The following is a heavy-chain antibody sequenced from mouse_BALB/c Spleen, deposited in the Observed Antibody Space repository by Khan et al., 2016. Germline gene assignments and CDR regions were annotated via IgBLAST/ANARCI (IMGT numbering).Heavy chain of an antibody. CDR1: GYTFTSYW. CDR3: ASEGGYYRYFDV. J-gene: IGHJ1*01. D-gene: IGHD1-1*02. CDR2: INPNTGYT. Sequence: VQLQESGAELAKPGASVKMSCKASGYTFTSYWMHWVKQRPGQGLEWIGYINPNTGYTEYNQKFKDKATLTADKSSRTVYMQLSSLTSEDSAVYYCASEGGYYRYFDVWGAGTTVTVSS. V-gene: IGHV1-7*01.